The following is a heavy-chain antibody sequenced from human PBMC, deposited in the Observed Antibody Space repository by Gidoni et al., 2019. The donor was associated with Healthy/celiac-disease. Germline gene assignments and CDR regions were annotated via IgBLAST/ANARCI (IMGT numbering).Heavy chain of an antibody. Sequence: QVQLQESGPGLVKPSQTLSLTCTVSGGSISSGSYYWSWIRQPAGKGLEWIGRIYTSGSTNYNPSLKSRVTISVDTSKNQFSLKLSSVTAADTAVYYCARDRLHCSGGSCYSGEVDYWGQGTLVTVSS. D-gene: IGHD2-15*01. CDR2: IYTSGST. J-gene: IGHJ4*02. CDR3: ARDRLHCSGGSCYSGEVDY. CDR1: GGSISSGSYY. V-gene: IGHV4-61*02.